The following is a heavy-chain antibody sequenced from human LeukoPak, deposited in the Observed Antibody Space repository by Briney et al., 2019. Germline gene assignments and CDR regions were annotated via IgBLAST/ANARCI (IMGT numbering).Heavy chain of an antibody. CDR1: GGSISSYY. D-gene: IGHD6-19*01. V-gene: IGHV4-59*01. CDR2: ISYSGST. J-gene: IGHJ4*02. CDR3: ARVGGSGWYPFNY. Sequence: SQTLSLTCTVSGGSISSYYWSWIRQPPGKGLEWIGYISYSGSTNYNPSLKSRVTISLDTSKNQLSLKLSSVTAADTAVYYCARVGGSGWYPFNYWGQGTLVTVSS.